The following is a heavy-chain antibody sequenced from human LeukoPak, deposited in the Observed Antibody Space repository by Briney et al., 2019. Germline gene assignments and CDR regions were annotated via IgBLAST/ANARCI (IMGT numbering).Heavy chain of an antibody. D-gene: IGHD3-3*01. CDR2: ISSISSTI. CDR3: AREHYDFWSGRNNWFDP. J-gene: IGHJ5*02. V-gene: IGHV3-48*01. Sequence: PGGSLRLSCAASGFTFSSYSMNWVRQAPGKGLEWGSYISSISSTIYYADSVKGRFTISRDNSKNSLYLQMNSLRAEDTAVYYCAREHYDFWSGRNNWFDPWGQGTLVTVSS. CDR1: GFTFSSYS.